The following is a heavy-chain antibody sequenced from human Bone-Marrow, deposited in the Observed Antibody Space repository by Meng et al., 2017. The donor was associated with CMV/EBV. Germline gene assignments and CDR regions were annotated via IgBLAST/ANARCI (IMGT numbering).Heavy chain of an antibody. J-gene: IGHJ6*02. CDR2: ISTSSSYI. CDR1: GFTFSSYS. CDR3: ARDNYDFWSGYSYYYYGMDV. V-gene: IGHV3-21*04. Sequence: GESLKISCVASGFTFSSYSMNWVRQAPGKGLEWVSSISTSSSYIYYGDSVKGRFTISRDNAKNSLYLQMNSLRSDDTAVYYCARDNYDFWSGYSYYYYGMDVWGQGTTVTVSS. D-gene: IGHD3-3*01.